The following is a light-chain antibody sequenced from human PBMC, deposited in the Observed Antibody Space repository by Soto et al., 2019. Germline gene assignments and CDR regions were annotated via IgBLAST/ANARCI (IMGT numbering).Light chain of an antibody. CDR1: QSISNY. J-gene: IGKJ4*01. V-gene: IGKV1-39*01. CDR2: AAS. Sequence: DIQMTQSPSSLSASVGDRVTITCRASQSISNYLNWYQQKPGKAPELLIYAASSLQSGVPSRFSGSGSETDFTLTISSLHPEDFATYYCQQSYSTPPLTFGGGTKVEIK. CDR3: QQSYSTPPLT.